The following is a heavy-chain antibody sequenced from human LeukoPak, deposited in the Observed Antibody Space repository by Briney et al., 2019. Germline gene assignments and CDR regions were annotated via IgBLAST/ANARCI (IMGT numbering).Heavy chain of an antibody. V-gene: IGHV3-7*01. D-gene: IGHD2-2*01. Sequence: GGSLRLSCAASGLTFSSYWMTWVRQAPGKGLEWVANINQDGSESYYVDSVKGRFTISRDNAKNSLFLQMNSLRAEDTAVYYCASRYCTSSRCFVASFRCMDVWGKGTTVIVSS. CDR3: ASRYCTSSRCFVASFRCMDV. J-gene: IGHJ6*03. CDR1: GLTFSSYW. CDR2: INQDGSES.